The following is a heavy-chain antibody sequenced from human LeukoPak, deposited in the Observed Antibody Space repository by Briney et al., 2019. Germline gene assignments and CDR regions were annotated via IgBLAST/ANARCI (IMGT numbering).Heavy chain of an antibody. J-gene: IGHJ4*02. CDR3: AKDGVGHDYIRGFDY. D-gene: IGHD3-3*01. V-gene: IGHV4-39*07. Sequence: SETLSLTCTVSGGSISSSSYYWGWIRQPPGKGLEWIGTISYSGGTYYNPSLKSRLTISVDTSKNQFSLKLSSVTAADTAVYYCAKDGVGHDYIRGFDYWGQGTLVTVSS. CDR1: GGSISSSSYY. CDR2: ISYSGGT.